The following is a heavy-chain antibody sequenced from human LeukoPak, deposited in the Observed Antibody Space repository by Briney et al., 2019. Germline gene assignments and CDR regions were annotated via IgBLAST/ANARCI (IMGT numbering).Heavy chain of an antibody. V-gene: IGHV4-34*01. Sequence: PSETLSLTCAVYGGSFSGYYWSWIRQPPGKGLEWIGEINHSGSTNYNPSLKSRVTISVDTSKNQFSLKLSSVTAADTAVYYCARGRSILVRGVRFSLPYMDVWGKGTTVTVSS. CDR1: GGSFSGYY. CDR3: ARGRSILVRGVRFSLPYMDV. D-gene: IGHD3-10*01. CDR2: INHSGST. J-gene: IGHJ6*03.